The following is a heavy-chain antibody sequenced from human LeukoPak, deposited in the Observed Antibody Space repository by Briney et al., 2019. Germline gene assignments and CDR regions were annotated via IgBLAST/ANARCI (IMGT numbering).Heavy chain of an antibody. CDR3: AKDRDRLAFDP. CDR2: ISRSGDTT. Sequence: SGGSLRLSCAASGFTFSSHAMSWVRQAPEKGLEWVSSISRSGDTTYQADSVKGRFTIFRDNSKNTLYLRMNSLRAEDTAVYYCAKDRDRLAFDPWGQGTLVSVSS. V-gene: IGHV3-23*01. J-gene: IGHJ5*02. D-gene: IGHD3-10*01. CDR1: GFTFSSHA.